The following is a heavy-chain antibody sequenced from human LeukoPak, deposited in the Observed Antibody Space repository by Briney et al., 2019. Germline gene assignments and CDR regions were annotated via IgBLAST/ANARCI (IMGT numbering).Heavy chain of an antibody. Sequence: QSGGYLRLSCAASGFTFSTISMIWVRQPPGKGLEWVSSMFPSGGEIHYADSVRGRFTISRDNSKSTLSLQMNSLRAEDTAIYYCATYRQVLLPFESWGQGTLVTVSS. J-gene: IGHJ4*02. D-gene: IGHD2-8*02. CDR2: MFPSGGEI. CDR1: GFTFSTIS. V-gene: IGHV3-23*01. CDR3: ATYRQVLLPFES.